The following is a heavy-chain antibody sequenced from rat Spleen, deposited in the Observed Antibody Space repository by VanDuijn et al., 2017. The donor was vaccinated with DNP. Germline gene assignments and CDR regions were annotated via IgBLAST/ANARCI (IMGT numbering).Heavy chain of an antibody. Sequence: EVQLVESGGGLVQPGRSMKLSCAASGFTFSNYDMAWVRQAPAKGLEWVAYIGSPAYAPYYTDSVKGRFAISRDNAKSTLYLQMNSLRSEDMATYYCASGGGGIWFAYWGQGALVTVSS. J-gene: IGHJ3*01. CDR1: GFTFSNYD. D-gene: IGHD1-11*01. V-gene: IGHV5-25*01. CDR2: IGSPAYAP. CDR3: ASGGGGIWFAY.